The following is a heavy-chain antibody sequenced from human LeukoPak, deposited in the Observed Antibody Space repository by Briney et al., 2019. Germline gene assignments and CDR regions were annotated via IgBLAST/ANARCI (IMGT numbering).Heavy chain of an antibody. V-gene: IGHV3-11*06. CDR3: ARGPYSSSVWYFDY. CDR1: GFTFSDYY. Sequence: PGGSLRLSCAASGFTFSDYYMSWIRQAPGKGLEWVSYISSSSSYTNYADSVKGRFTISRDNAKNSLYLQMNGLRAEDTAVYYCARGPYSSSVWYFDYWGQGTLVTVSS. D-gene: IGHD6-13*01. J-gene: IGHJ4*02. CDR2: ISSSSSYT.